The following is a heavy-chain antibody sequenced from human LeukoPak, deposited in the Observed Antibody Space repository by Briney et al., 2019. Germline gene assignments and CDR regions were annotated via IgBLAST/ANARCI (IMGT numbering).Heavy chain of an antibody. CDR2: IYSGGST. J-gene: IGHJ4*02. Sequence: GGSLRLSCAASGFTVSSNYMSWVRQAPGKGLEWVSVIYSGGSTYYADSVKGRFTISRDNSKNTLYLQMNSLRAEDTAVYYCATFVLGYCSSTSCPLDYWGQGTLVTVSS. D-gene: IGHD2-2*01. CDR3: ATFVLGYCSSTSCPLDY. V-gene: IGHV3-53*01. CDR1: GFTVSSNY.